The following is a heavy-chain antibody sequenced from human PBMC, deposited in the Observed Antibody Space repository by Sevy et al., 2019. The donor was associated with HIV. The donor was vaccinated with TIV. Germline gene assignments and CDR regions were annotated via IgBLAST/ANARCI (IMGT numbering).Heavy chain of an antibody. V-gene: IGHV3-11*06. CDR2: ISSGSTHR. Sequence: GGSLRLSCAASGFIFSDYYMSWIRQSPGKGLEWVSDISSGSTHRKYADSVKGRFTISRDNAKNSLYLQMNSLRAEDTAVYYCARDRQGITVAGTAIDYWGQGTLVTVSS. CDR3: ARDRQGITVAGTAIDY. CDR1: GFIFSDYY. D-gene: IGHD6-19*01. J-gene: IGHJ4*02.